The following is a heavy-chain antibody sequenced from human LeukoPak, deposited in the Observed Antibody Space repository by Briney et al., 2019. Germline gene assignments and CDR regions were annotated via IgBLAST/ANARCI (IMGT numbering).Heavy chain of an antibody. D-gene: IGHD6-13*01. J-gene: IGHJ4*02. V-gene: IGHV3-30*03. CDR3: ARVHLSTSIAAAGKDNTLDY. CDR1: GFTFSSYG. Sequence: GGSLRLSCAASGFTFSSYGMHWVRQAPGKGLEWVAVISYDGSNKYYADSVKGRFTISRDNSKNTLYLQMNCLRAEDTAVYYCARVHLSTSIAAAGKDNTLDYWGQGTLVTVSS. CDR2: ISYDGSNK.